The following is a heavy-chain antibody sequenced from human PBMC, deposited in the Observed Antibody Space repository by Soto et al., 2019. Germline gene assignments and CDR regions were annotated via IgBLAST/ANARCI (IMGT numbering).Heavy chain of an antibody. CDR2: INPSGGTT. CDR1: GYTFTRYN. D-gene: IGHD2-15*01. V-gene: IGHV1-46*01. CDR3: ARVRGGGSEYFFDE. J-gene: IGHJ4*02. Sequence: DSLQVSCKASGYTFTRYNVHWVRQAPGQGLEWMAIINPSGGTTYYVQKFEGRVTLTTDTSTSTVYMELSSLRSDDTAVYYCARVRGGGSEYFFDEWGQGNLVTVSS.